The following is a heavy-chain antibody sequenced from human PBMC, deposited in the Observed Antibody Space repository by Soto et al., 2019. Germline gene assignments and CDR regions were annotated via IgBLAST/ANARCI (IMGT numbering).Heavy chain of an antibody. Sequence: SQTLSLTCVISGDSVSSNSAAWNWIRQSPSRGLEWLGRTYYRSKWYNDYAVSVKSRITINPDTSKNQFSLQLNSVTPEDTAVYYCARAFVMGSGGDYCYYGMDVWGQGTTVTVSS. V-gene: IGHV6-1*01. D-gene: IGHD6-19*01. CDR2: TYYRSKWYN. CDR3: ARAFVMGSGGDYCYYGMDV. J-gene: IGHJ6*02. CDR1: GDSVSSNSAA.